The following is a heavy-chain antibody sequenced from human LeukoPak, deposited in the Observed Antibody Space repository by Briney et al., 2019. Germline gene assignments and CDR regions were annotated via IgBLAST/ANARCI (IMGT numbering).Heavy chain of an antibody. V-gene: IGHV4-39*07. CDR1: GASTDSSSYY. CDR2: VHYSGTT. CDR3: ARRIMGSSSMDS. D-gene: IGHD6-6*01. J-gene: IGHJ4*02. Sequence: SETLSLTCSVSGASTDSSSYYWAWIRQPPGKGLEWIGNVHYSGTTSYNPSLQSRVTISVDTSKHQFSLKLRSVTAADTAVYFCARRIMGSSSMDSWGQGTLVTVSS.